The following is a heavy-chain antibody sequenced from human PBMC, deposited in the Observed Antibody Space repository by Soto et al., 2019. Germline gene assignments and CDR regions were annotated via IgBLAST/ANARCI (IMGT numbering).Heavy chain of an antibody. Sequence: EVQLVESGGGLVQPGESLRLSCAASEFTVSNTYMSWVRQAPGKGLEWVSLIHSGGSTYYADSVKGRFTISRDNSKNTLYLQMDSLRAEDTAVYYCARDRDTNSWYYHWGQGTLVTVSS. J-gene: IGHJ5*02. D-gene: IGHD2-2*01. V-gene: IGHV3-66*01. CDR2: IHSGGST. CDR1: EFTVSNTY. CDR3: ARDRDTNSWYYH.